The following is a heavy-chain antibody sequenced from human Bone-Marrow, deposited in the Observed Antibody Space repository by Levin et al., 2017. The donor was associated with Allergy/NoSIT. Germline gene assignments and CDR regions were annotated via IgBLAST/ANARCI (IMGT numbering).Heavy chain of an antibody. CDR2: ISSGSSSI. CDR3: ARGIWGVVIPATFDF. D-gene: IGHD2-21*01. CDR1: GFIFSDYY. V-gene: IGHV3-11*05. Sequence: GESLKISCPVSGFIFSDYYMSWIRQAPGKGLGWVSYISSGSSSINYADSVKGRFTISRDNAKNSLYLQMNSLRVDDTAVYYCARGIWGVVIPATFDFWGQGTLVTVSS. J-gene: IGHJ4*02.